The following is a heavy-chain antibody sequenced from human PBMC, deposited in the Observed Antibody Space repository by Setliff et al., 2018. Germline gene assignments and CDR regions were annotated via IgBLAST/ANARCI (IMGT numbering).Heavy chain of an antibody. CDR2: IYTGGST. Sequence: SETLSLTCAVYGGSFSGYYWSWFRQSAGKGLEWIGRIYTGGSTNYNPSLKSRVTISLDTSKNHFSLTLTSVTAADTAVYYCARGRGLEWLPESWFDPWGQGTLVTVSS. J-gene: IGHJ5*02. CDR1: GGSFSGYY. D-gene: IGHD3-3*01. CDR3: ARGRGLEWLPESWFDP. V-gene: IGHV4-59*10.